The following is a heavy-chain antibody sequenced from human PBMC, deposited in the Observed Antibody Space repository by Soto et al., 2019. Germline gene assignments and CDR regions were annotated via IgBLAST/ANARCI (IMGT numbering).Heavy chain of an antibody. V-gene: IGHV3-23*01. D-gene: IGHD3-22*01. CDR1: GFTFSNYA. Sequence: EVQVLESGGGLVQPGGSLRLSCAASGFTFSNYAMNWVRQAPGKGLEWVSGISATGVTTYSAVSVKGPFTMSRDNSKDTVYLEMNSLRAEDTAVYYCTKSRSAMIYYFDFWRLGAQVTVSS. CDR2: ISATGVTT. J-gene: IGHJ4*02. CDR3: TKSRSAMIYYFDF.